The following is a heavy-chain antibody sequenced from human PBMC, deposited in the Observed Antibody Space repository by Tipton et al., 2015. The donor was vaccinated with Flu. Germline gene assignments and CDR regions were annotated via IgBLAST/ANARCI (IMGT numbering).Heavy chain of an antibody. CDR2: ICHSGST. Sequence: TLSLTCSVSGSSIGGAYCWGWIRQPPGKGLEWIGNICHSGSTYDNPSLKSRVTISVDRSKNQFSLRLNSVTAADTAVYFCARGTAYSTTYFDSWGRGTLVTVSS. D-gene: IGHD1-14*01. J-gene: IGHJ4*02. CDR1: GSSIGGAYC. CDR3: ARGTAYSTTYFDS. V-gene: IGHV4-38-2*02.